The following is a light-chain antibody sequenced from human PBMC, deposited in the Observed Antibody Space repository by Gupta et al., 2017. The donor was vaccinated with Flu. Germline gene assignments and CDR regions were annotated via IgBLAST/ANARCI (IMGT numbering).Light chain of an antibody. CDR2: QDN. Sequence: SYELTLPPSVSASTGQTASSTCSGDNLGGKYVCWYQQKAGQSPVLIVYQDNKRPSGIPERFSGSNSGNTATLTISGNEAFDEADYYCQAWDSTFVFGSGTKVTVL. CDR3: QAWDSTFV. CDR1: NLGGKY. V-gene: IGLV3-1*01. J-gene: IGLJ1*01.